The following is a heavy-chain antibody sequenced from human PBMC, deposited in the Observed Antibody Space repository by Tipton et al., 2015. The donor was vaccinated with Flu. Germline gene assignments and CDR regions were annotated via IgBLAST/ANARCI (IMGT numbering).Heavy chain of an antibody. CDR2: ISGSGGSP. Sequence: SLRLSCAASGFTFKNYAMSWVRQAPGKGLEWVSGISGSGGSPYYADAVKGRFTISRDTSKNTLYLRMKSLRAEDTDVYYCTKGGAADYGDYQTRIDYFDYWGQGTLVTVSS. D-gene: IGHD4-17*01. CDR3: TKGGAADYGDYQTRIDYFDY. V-gene: IGHV3-23*01. J-gene: IGHJ4*02. CDR1: GFTFKNYA.